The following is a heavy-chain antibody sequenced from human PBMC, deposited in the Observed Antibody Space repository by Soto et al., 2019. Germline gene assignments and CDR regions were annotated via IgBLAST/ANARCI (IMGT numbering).Heavy chain of an antibody. Sequence: QVQLQESGPGLVKPSQTLSLTCTVSGGSISSGGYYWSWIRQHPGKGLEWIGYIYYSGSTYYNPSLKSRVTMSVDTSKNQFSLKLSSVTAADTAVYYCARDADYGDYADWYFDLWGRGTLVTVSS. V-gene: IGHV4-31*03. CDR1: GGSISSGGYY. J-gene: IGHJ2*01. D-gene: IGHD4-17*01. CDR3: ARDADYGDYADWYFDL. CDR2: IYYSGST.